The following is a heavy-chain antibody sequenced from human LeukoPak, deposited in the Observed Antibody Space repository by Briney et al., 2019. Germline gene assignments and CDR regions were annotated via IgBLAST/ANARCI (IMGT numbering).Heavy chain of an antibody. V-gene: IGHV3-53*01. CDR1: GFTASSNY. CDR3: ARDLGYCTNGVCHTRFDY. Sequence: GSLRLSCAASGFTASSNYMSWVRQAPGKGLEWVPVIYSGGSTYYADSVKGRFTIPRDNSKNTLYLQMNSLRAEDTAVYYCARDLGYCTNGVCHTRFDYWGQGTLVAVSS. J-gene: IGHJ4*02. CDR2: IYSGGST. D-gene: IGHD2-8*01.